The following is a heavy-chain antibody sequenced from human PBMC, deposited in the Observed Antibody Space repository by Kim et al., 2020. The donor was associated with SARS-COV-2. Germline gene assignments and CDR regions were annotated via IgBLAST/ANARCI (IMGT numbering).Heavy chain of an antibody. D-gene: IGHD5-18*01. J-gene: IGHJ4*02. CDR3: VRDLTYNYAY. Sequence: YANAVKGRFTISRGNSKSTLYLQMNSLRAEDTAVYYCVRDLTYNYAYWGQGTLVTVSS. V-gene: IGHV3-33*01.